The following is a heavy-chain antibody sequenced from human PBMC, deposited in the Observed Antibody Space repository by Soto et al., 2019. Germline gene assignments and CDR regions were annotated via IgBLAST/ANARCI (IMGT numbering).Heavy chain of an antibody. V-gene: IGHV2-5*01. CDR1: GFSLSTSGVG. D-gene: IGHD2-2*01. CDR3: AHTRPRGVSSTSPWFDY. Sequence: QITLKESGPTLVKPTQTLTLTCTFSGFSLSTSGVGVGWIRRPPGKALEWLALIYWNDDKRYSPSLKSRLTITKDTSKNQVVLTMTNMDPVDTATYYCAHTRPRGVSSTSPWFDYWGQGTLVTVSS. J-gene: IGHJ4*02. CDR2: IYWNDDK.